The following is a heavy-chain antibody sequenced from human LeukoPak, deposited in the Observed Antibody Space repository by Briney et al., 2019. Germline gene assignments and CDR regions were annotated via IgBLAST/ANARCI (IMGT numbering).Heavy chain of an antibody. CDR3: ARQRYSSSWEGDWFDP. J-gene: IGHJ5*02. Sequence: GESLKISCKGSGYSFTSYWIGWVRQMPGKGLEWMGIIYPGDSDTRYSPSFQGQVTISADKSISTAYLQWSSLKASDTAMYYCARQRYSSSWEGDWFDPWGQGTLVTVSS. CDR1: GYSFTSYW. V-gene: IGHV5-51*01. CDR2: IYPGDSDT. D-gene: IGHD6-13*01.